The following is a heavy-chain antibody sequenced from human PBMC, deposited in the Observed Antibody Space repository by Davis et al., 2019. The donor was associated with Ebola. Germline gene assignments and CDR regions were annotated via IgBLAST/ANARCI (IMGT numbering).Heavy chain of an antibody. CDR3: AHSRGGVTSRPYYYYGMDV. Sequence: SETLSLTCTVSGGSISSSSYYWGWIRQPPGKGLEWIGSIYYSGSTYYNPSLKSRVTISVDTSKNQFSLKLSSVTAADTAVYYCAHSRGGVTSRPYYYYGMDVWGQGTTVTVSS. D-gene: IGHD2-8*02. J-gene: IGHJ6*02. CDR1: GGSISSSSYY. CDR2: IYYSGST. V-gene: IGHV4-39*01.